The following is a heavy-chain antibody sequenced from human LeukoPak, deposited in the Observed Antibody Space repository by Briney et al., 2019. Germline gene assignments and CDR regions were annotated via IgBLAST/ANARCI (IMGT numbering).Heavy chain of an antibody. V-gene: IGHV3-23*01. J-gene: IGHJ4*02. Sequence: GGSLRLSCAASGFTFSSYWMHWVRQAPEKGLEWVSTISGSGGTTDYADSVKGRFTISRDNSKNTLYLQMNSLRAEDTAVYYCSKDHQWEQERSFDYWGQGTLVTVSS. CDR2: ISGSGGTT. CDR1: GFTFSSYW. CDR3: SKDHQWEQERSFDY. D-gene: IGHD1-26*01.